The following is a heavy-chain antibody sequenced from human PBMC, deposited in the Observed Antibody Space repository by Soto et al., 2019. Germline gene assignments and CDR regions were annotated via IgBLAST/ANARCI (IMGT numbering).Heavy chain of an antibody. V-gene: IGHV1-3*01. CDR1: GGTFISYA. CDR2: INAGNGNT. J-gene: IGHJ6*02. Sequence: ASVKFSCKASGGTFISYAISWVRQAPGQGLEWMGWINAGNGNTKYSQKFQGRVTITRDTSASTAYMELSSLRSEDTAVYYCARDPSYYGMDVWGQGTTVTVSS. CDR3: ARDPSYYGMDV.